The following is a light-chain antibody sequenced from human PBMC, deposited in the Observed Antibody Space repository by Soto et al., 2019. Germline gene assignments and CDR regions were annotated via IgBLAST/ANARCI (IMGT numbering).Light chain of an antibody. CDR1: STNIGNSF. Sequence: QSVLTQPPSVSAAPGQKVTISCSGGSTNIGNSFVSWYRQVPGTAPKLLIYETDKRTTGTPERFSGSKSGTSATLGITGLQTGDEADYYCGTWDSSLSAWVFGGGTKLTVL. CDR3: GTWDSSLSAWV. V-gene: IGLV1-51*01. CDR2: ETD. J-gene: IGLJ3*02.